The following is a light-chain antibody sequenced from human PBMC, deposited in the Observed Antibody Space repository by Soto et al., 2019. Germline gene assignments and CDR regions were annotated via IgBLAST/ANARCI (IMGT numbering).Light chain of an antibody. V-gene: IGLV2-14*01. J-gene: IGLJ1*01. CDR2: DVS. CDR1: RSDVGGYNY. Sequence: QSALTQPASVSGSPGQSITISCTGTRSDVGGYNYVSWYQQHPGKAPKLMIYDVSNRPSGVSNRFSGSKSGNTASLTISELQSEDEADYYCSSYTSSTTRVFRTGTKVTVL. CDR3: SSYTSSTTRV.